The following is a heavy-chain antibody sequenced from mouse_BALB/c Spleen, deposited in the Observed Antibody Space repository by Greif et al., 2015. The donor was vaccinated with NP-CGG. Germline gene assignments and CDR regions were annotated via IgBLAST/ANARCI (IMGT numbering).Heavy chain of an antibody. CDR1: GYTFTEYI. Sequence: QVQLQQPGAELVKPGASVKLSCKASGYTFTEYIIHWVKQRSGQGLEWIGWFYPGSGSIDYNEKFKDKATLTADKSSSTVYMELSRLTSEDSAVYFCARHEDRYYGSSSWFAYWGQGTLVTVSA. J-gene: IGHJ3*01. CDR2: FYPGSGSI. D-gene: IGHD1-1*01. CDR3: ARHEDRYYGSSSWFAY. V-gene: IGHV1-62-2*01.